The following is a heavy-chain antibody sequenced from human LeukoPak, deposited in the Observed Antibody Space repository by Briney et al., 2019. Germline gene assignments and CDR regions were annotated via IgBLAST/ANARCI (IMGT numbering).Heavy chain of an antibody. CDR3: AKAPAAMLGGYNWFDP. J-gene: IGHJ5*02. CDR2: ICWNSGSI. D-gene: IGHD2-2*01. V-gene: IGHV3-9*03. Sequence: GMSVTLFCAASGFTFDDFAMQWVRHAPGGGREWVSCICWNSGSIGYAGSGKGRLTLSRYNAKNSLYLQMNSLRAEGMALYYCAKAPAAMLGGYNWFDPWGQGTLVTVSS. CDR1: GFTFDDFA.